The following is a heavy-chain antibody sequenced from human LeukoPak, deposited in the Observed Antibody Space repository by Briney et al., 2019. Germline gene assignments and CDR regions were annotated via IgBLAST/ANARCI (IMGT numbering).Heavy chain of an antibody. V-gene: IGHV3-7*01. D-gene: IGHD2-21*02. CDR2: IKQDGSEK. CDR1: GFTFSSYW. Sequence: PGGSLRLSCAASGFTFSSYWMSWVRQAPGKGLEWVANIKQDGSEKYYVDSVKGRFTISRDNAKNSLYLQMNSLRAEDTAVYYCVRDAQPTYCGGDCYPGTIDYWGQGTLVTVSS. CDR3: VRDAQPTYCGGDCYPGTIDY. J-gene: IGHJ4*02.